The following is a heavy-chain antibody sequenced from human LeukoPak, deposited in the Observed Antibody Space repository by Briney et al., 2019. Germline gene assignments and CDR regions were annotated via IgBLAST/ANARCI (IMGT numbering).Heavy chain of an antibody. Sequence: GGSLRLSCAASGFTLSSSGMHWVRQAPGKGLEWVAFIRYDGSNKYYADSVKGRFTISRDNSENTLWLQMTSLRAEDTAVYYCAKAPVRGVISHLDYWGQGTLVTVSS. D-gene: IGHD3-10*01. CDR3: AKAPVRGVISHLDY. J-gene: IGHJ4*02. CDR2: IRYDGSNK. CDR1: GFTLSSSG. V-gene: IGHV3-30*02.